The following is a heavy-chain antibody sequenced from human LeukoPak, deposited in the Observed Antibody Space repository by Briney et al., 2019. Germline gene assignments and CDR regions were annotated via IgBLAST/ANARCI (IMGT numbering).Heavy chain of an antibody. V-gene: IGHV4-39*01. CDR3: ARQSTFGYFDY. CDR1: GGSISSSSYY. J-gene: IGHJ4*02. D-gene: IGHD3-16*01. Sequence: SSETLSLTCTVSGGSISSSSYYWGWIRQPPGKGLEWIGSIYYSGSTYYNPSLKSRVTISVDTSKNQFSLKLSSVTAADTAVYYCARQSTFGYFDYWGQGTLVTVSS. CDR2: IYYSGST.